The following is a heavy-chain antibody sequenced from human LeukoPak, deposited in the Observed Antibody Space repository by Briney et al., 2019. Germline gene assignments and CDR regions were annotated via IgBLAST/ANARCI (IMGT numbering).Heavy chain of an antibody. V-gene: IGHV3-20*04. CDR3: ARESFDSSGYYPRAFDI. CDR2: INWNGGST. D-gene: IGHD3-22*01. Sequence: SGGSLRLSCAASGFTFDDYGMSWVRQAPGKGLEWVSGINWNGGSTGYADSVKGRFTISRDNAKNSLYLQMNSLRAEDTALYYCARESFDSSGYYPRAFDIWGQGTMVTVSS. J-gene: IGHJ3*02. CDR1: GFTFDDYG.